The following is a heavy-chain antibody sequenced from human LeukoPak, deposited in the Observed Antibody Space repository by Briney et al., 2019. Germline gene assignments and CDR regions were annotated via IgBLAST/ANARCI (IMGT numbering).Heavy chain of an antibody. J-gene: IGHJ6*04. Sequence: SVNVSCKVSGYTLHQLSMHWVRQAPAKGLEWMGGFDPEEGETIYAQKFQGRVTMTEDTSTDTAYMELSSLRSEDTAVYYCATRSANAYGLTHYGMDVWGKGTTVTVSS. V-gene: IGHV1-24*01. CDR3: ATRSANAYGLTHYGMDV. CDR2: FDPEEGET. CDR1: GYTLHQLS. D-gene: IGHD3-10*01.